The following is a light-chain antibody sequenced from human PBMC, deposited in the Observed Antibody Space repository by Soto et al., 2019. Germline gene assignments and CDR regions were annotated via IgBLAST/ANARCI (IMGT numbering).Light chain of an antibody. Sequence: EIVLTQSPATLSLSPGERATLSCRASQSIGSYLAWYQQKPGQAPRLLIYDTSNRATGIPARFSGSGSGTDFTITISSLEPEDFADYYCLQRSNWPITFGQGTRLEIK. CDR1: QSIGSY. V-gene: IGKV3-11*01. J-gene: IGKJ5*01. CDR3: LQRSNWPIT. CDR2: DTS.